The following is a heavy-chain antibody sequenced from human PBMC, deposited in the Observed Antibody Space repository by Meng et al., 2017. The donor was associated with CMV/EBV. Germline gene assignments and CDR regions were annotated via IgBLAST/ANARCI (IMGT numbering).Heavy chain of an antibody. CDR3: ARSPHDPTYYGFWSGYYTPYYFDY. Sequence: ASVKVSCKASGYTFTSYGISWVRQAPGQGLEGMGWISAYNGNTNYAQKLQGRVTMTTDTSTSTAYMELRSLRSDDTAVYYCARSPHDPTYYGFWSGYYTPYYFDYWGQGTLVTVSS. CDR2: ISAYNGNT. V-gene: IGHV1-18*01. D-gene: IGHD3-3*01. CDR1: GYTFTSYG. J-gene: IGHJ4*02.